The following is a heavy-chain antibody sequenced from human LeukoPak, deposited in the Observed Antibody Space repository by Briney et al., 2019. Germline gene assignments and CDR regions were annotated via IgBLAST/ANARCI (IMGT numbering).Heavy chain of an antibody. Sequence: ASVKVSCKASGYTFTSYGISWVRQAPGQGLEWMGWISAYNGNTNYAQKFQGRVTITTDESTSTAYMELSSLRSEDTAVYYCARNRRDGYFAGYYYMDVWGKGTTVTVSS. CDR3: ARNRRDGYFAGYYYMDV. V-gene: IGHV1-18*01. J-gene: IGHJ6*03. CDR2: ISAYNGNT. D-gene: IGHD5-24*01. CDR1: GYTFTSYG.